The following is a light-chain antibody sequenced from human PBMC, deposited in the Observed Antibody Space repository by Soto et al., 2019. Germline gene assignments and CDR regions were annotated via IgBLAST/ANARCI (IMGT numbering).Light chain of an antibody. Sequence: QSALTQPASVSGSPRQSITISCTGASRDVGGYTYVSWYQQHPGKAPKLMIYEVNNRPSGVSHRFSGSKSGNTASLTISGLQAEDEADYYCSSYTSSSTLYVFGTGTKLTVL. J-gene: IGLJ1*01. CDR3: SSYTSSSTLYV. V-gene: IGLV2-14*01. CDR2: EVN. CDR1: SRDVGGYTY.